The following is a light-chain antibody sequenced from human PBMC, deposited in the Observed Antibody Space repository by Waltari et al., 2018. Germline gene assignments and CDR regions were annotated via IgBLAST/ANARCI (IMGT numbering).Light chain of an antibody. V-gene: IGKV3-15*01. CDR3: QQYHEWPPLA. CDR2: GAS. J-gene: IGKJ5*01. Sequence: EIVVTQSPATLSVSPGERATLFCRASHNVRNKLAWYQQKLGQAPRLLIYGASIRTTDFPTRFSGSGSETEFALTITNVQPEDFASYYCQQYHEWPPLAFGQGTRLEI. CDR1: HNVRNK.